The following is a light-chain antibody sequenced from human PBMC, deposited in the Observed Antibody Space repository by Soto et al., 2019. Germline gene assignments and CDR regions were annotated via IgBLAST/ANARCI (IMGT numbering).Light chain of an antibody. CDR1: QSVSSN. CDR3: QQYNNWPQT. Sequence: EIVMTQSPATLSVSPGERATLSCRASQSVSSNLAWYQQKPGQAPRLLIYGASTRATGIPARFSGSGSGTEFTLTISSLQSADFAVYYCQQYNNWPQTFGQGTKVDIK. V-gene: IGKV3-15*01. J-gene: IGKJ1*01. CDR2: GAS.